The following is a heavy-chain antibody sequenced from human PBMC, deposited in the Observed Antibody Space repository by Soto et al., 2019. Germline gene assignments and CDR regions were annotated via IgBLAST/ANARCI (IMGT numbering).Heavy chain of an antibody. V-gene: IGHV1-69*01. J-gene: IGHJ5*02. CDR3: ARRGVRVFASPPRSDP. CDR1: GGTFSTYG. Sequence: QVQLVQSGAEVKKPGSSVKVSCKSSGGTFSTYGFFWVRQAPGQGLEWMGGIIPIFGTTNYAQKFQDRVTISTDESTSTVYMALTSLKSADTAVYYCARRGVRVFASPPRSDPWGQGTLVTVSS. CDR2: IIPIFGTT. D-gene: IGHD3-3*01.